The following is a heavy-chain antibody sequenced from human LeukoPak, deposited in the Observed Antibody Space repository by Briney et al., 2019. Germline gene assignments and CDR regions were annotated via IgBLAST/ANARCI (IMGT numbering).Heavy chain of an antibody. Sequence: PGGSLRLSCAASGFTFSSHGMNWVRQAPGKGLEWVSGISPSGDILYYADSVKGQFTISRDNSKNTVYLQMNSLRAEDTAVYYCARDRRGARYYMDVWGKGTTVTISS. D-gene: IGHD2-15*01. J-gene: IGHJ6*03. CDR3: ARDRRGARYYMDV. V-gene: IGHV3-23*01. CDR2: ISPSGDIL. CDR1: GFTFSSHG.